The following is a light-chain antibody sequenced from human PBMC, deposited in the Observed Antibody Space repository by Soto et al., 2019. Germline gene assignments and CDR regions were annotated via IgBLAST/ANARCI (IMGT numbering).Light chain of an antibody. V-gene: IGLV3-9*01. Sequence: SYELSQPLSVSVALGQTARITCGGSGVGSKNVHWYQQKPGQAPVLVIYKDSNRPSGIPERFSGSNSGNPATLTISRAQAGDEADYYCQVWDKSTYVFGPGTQLTVL. J-gene: IGLJ1*01. CDR3: QVWDKSTYV. CDR2: KDS. CDR1: GVGSKN.